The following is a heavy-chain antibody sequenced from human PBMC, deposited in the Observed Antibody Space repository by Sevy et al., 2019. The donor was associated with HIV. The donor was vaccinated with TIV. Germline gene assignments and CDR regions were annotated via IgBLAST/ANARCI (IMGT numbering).Heavy chain of an antibody. D-gene: IGHD1-20*01. Sequence: SETLPLTCTVSGGSISSGAYSWYWIRQPPGKGLEWLGNIYYGGSTYYNPSLNSRVTMSIDSSKNQFFLKLSSVTAADTAVYYCARDITGTKNWFDPWGQGTLVTVSS. V-gene: IGHV4-30-2*01. CDR2: IYYGGST. J-gene: IGHJ5*02. CDR3: ARDITGTKNWFDP. CDR1: GGSISSGAYS.